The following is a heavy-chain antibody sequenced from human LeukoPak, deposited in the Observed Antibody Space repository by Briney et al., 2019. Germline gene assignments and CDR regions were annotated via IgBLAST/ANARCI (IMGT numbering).Heavy chain of an antibody. CDR3: ARCLYYYDSSGYYYYYYMDV. CDR1: GGTFSSYA. J-gene: IGHJ6*03. D-gene: IGHD3-22*01. Sequence: ASVKVSCKASGGTFSSYAISWVRQAPGHGLEWMGRIIPIFGTANYAQKFQGRVTITADEYTSTAYMELSSLRSEDTAVYYCARCLYYYDSSGYYYYYYMDVWGKGTTVTVSS. CDR2: IIPIFGTA. V-gene: IGHV1-69*15.